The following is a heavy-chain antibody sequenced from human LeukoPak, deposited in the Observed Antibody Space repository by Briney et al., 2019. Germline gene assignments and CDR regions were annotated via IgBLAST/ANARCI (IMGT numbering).Heavy chain of an antibody. CDR2: IYYTGST. V-gene: IGHV4-59*01. J-gene: IGHJ4*02. CDR1: GGSISSYY. CDR3: ARDRLRFVY. Sequence: PSETLSLTCTVSGGSISSYYWSWIRQPPGKGLEWIGYIYYTGSTNYNPSLKSRVTMSVDTSKNQFSLKLSSVTAADTAVYYCARDRLRFVYWGQGTLVTVSS.